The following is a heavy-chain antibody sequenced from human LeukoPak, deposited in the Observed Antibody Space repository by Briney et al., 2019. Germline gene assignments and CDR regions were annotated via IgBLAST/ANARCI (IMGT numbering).Heavy chain of an antibody. Sequence: SETLSLTCTVSGGSISSYYWSWIRQPPGKGLEWIGYIYYSGSTNYNPSLKSRVTMSVDTSKNQFSLKLSSVTAADTAVYYCARDRGDCSSTSCYPSWFDPWGQGTLVTVSS. CDR1: GGSISSYY. CDR2: IYYSGST. D-gene: IGHD2-2*01. J-gene: IGHJ5*02. V-gene: IGHV4-59*12. CDR3: ARDRGDCSSTSCYPSWFDP.